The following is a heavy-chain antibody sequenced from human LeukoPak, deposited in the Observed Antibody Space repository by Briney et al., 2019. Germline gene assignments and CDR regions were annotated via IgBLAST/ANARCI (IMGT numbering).Heavy chain of an antibody. J-gene: IGHJ4*02. CDR2: FDPEDGET. Sequence: ASVKVSCKVSGYTLTELSMHWVRQAPGKGLEWRGGFDPEDGETIYAQKFQGRVTMTEDTSTDTAYMELSSLRSEDTAVYCCATAFGELLISPFTFDYWGQGTLVTVSS. CDR1: GYTLTELS. D-gene: IGHD3-10*01. CDR3: ATAFGELLISPFTFDY. V-gene: IGHV1-24*01.